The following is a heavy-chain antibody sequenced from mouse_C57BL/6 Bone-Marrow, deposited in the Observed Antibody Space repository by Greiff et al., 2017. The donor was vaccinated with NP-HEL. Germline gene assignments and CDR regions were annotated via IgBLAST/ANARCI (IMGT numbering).Heavy chain of an antibody. CDR1: GFSLTSYA. V-gene: IGHV2-9-1*01. D-gene: IGHD2-4*01. CDR3: ASYDYDGDYAMDY. CDR2: IWTGGGT. J-gene: IGHJ4*01. Sequence: VQLQESGPGLVAPSQSLSITCTVSGFSLTSYAISWVRQPPGKGLEWLGVIWTGGGTNYNSALKSRLSISKDNSKSQVFLKMNSLQTDDTARYYCASYDYDGDYAMDYWGQGTSVTVSS.